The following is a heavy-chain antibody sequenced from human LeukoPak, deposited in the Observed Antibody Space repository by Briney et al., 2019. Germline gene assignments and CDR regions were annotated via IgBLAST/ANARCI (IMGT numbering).Heavy chain of an antibody. D-gene: IGHD3-3*01. CDR3: ARPQYFITIADAFDV. J-gene: IGHJ3*01. Sequence: GESLKISCKAAGYTFTDYWIAWVRQMPGKELEYMGIVYPRDSDARYWPSFQGQVTISADKSIDTAYLEWSSLRASDSATYFCARPQYFITIADAFDVWGQGTMVAVSS. CDR2: VYPRDSDA. V-gene: IGHV5-51*01. CDR1: GYTFTDYW.